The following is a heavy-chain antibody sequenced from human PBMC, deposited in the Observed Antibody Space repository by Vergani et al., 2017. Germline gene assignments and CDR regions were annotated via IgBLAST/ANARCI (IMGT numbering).Heavy chain of an antibody. CDR1: GFTLGQYL. CDR2: VKSDGNSA. V-gene: IGHV3-74*03. Sequence: EVQLVESGGGLVQPGGSLRLSCAASGFTLGQYLMHWVRQTPGTGLEWVSRVKSDGNSAMYADSVKGRFTISRDNSKNTLYLEMKSLRVEDTAVYYCARARCGGACFMSNWIDNWGQGTMVSVSS. CDR3: ARARCGGACFMSNWIDN. D-gene: IGHD2-21*02. J-gene: IGHJ5*02.